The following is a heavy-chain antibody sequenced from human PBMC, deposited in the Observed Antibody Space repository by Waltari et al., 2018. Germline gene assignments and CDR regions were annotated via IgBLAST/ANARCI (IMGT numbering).Heavy chain of an antibody. CDR2: IYYSGRT. CDR1: GGSISSSSYY. D-gene: IGHD3-16*02. J-gene: IGHJ5*02. Sequence: QLQLQESGPGLVKPSETLSLTCTVSGGSISSSSYYWGWIRQPPGKGLEWIGSIYYSGRTYYNPSLKSRVTISVDTSKNQFSLKLSSVTAADTAVYYCARDLTNLIMMTFGGVIDNWFDPWGQGTLVTVSS. V-gene: IGHV4-39*07. CDR3: ARDLTNLIMMTFGGVIDNWFDP.